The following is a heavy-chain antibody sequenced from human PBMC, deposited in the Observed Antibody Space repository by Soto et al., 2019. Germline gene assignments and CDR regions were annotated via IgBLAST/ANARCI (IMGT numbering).Heavy chain of an antibody. D-gene: IGHD5-12*01. CDR1: GEGMSTTTDY. J-gene: IGHJ4*02. V-gene: IGHV4-39*02. CDR3: ARNISESGFDLTY. CDR2: VYYSGST. Sequence: SETLSVTWTVSGEGMSTTTDYWAWIGQPPGKGLEWIGSVYYSGSTYYNPSLKSRVTISVDTSNNHFSLKLTSVTAADTAVYYCARNISESGFDLTYWSQGTLVT.